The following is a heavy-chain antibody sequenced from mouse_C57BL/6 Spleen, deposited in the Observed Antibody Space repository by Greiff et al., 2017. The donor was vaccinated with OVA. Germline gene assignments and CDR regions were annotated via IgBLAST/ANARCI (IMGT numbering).Heavy chain of an antibody. J-gene: IGHJ2*01. CDR2: INYDGSST. D-gene: IGHD3-2*02. V-gene: IGHV5-16*01. Sequence: EVKLVESEGGLVQPGRSMKLSCTASGFTFSDYYMAWVRQVPEKGLEWVANINYDGSSTYYLDSLKSRFIISRDNAKNILYLQMSSLKSEDTATYYCAREGSSGYVDYWGQGTTLTVSS. CDR1: GFTFSDYY. CDR3: AREGSSGYVDY.